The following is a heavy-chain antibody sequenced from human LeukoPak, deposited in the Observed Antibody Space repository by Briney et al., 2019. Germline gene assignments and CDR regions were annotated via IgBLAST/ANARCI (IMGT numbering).Heavy chain of an antibody. CDR3: ATLGYCSGGSCYTASHNWFDP. Sequence: ASVKVSCKASGYTFTSYGISWVRQAPGQGLEWMGWISAYNGNTNYAQKLQGRVTMTTDTSTSTAYMELSSLRSEDTAVYYCATLGYCSGGSCYTASHNWFDPWGQGTLVTVSS. D-gene: IGHD2-15*01. V-gene: IGHV1-18*01. J-gene: IGHJ5*02. CDR2: ISAYNGNT. CDR1: GYTFTSYG.